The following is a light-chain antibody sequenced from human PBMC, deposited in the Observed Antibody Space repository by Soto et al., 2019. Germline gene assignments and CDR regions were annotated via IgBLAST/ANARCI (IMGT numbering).Light chain of an antibody. CDR3: QQYGSSPVT. CDR2: GAS. CDR1: QSVSSSY. V-gene: IGKV3-20*01. J-gene: IGKJ4*01. Sequence: EIALTQSPGTLSLSPGERATLSCRASQSVSSSYLAWYQQKPGQAPRLLIYGASSMITGIPDRFSGSGSGTDFSLTISRLEPEDFAVYYCQQYGSSPVTFGGGTKVEIK.